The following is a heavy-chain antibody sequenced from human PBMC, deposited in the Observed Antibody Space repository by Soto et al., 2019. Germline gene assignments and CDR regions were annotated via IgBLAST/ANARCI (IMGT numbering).Heavy chain of an antibody. D-gene: IGHD3-10*01. CDR3: ARSPNYYYYGFDV. Sequence: SETLSLTCTVSGGSVSSGDYFWSWLRQSPGKRLEWIAYIYYSGSTNYNPSLKSRATISVDTSKSQVSLTLTSMTAADAALYSCARSPNYYYYGFDVWGQGTAVTVSS. V-gene: IGHV4-61*08. CDR1: GGSVSSGDYF. CDR2: IYYSGST. J-gene: IGHJ6*02.